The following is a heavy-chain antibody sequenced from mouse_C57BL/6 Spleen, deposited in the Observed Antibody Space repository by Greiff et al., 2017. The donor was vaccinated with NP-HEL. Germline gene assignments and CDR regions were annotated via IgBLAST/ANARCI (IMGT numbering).Heavy chain of an antibody. V-gene: IGHV1-81*01. CDR1: GYTFTSYG. Sequence: LQESGAELARPGASVKLSCKASGYTFTSYGISWVKQRTGQGLEWIGEIYPRSGNTYYNEKFKGKATLTADKSSSTAYMELRSLTSEDSAVYFCARMGDYEAWFAYWGQGTLVTVSA. D-gene: IGHD2-4*01. J-gene: IGHJ3*01. CDR2: IYPRSGNT. CDR3: ARMGDYEAWFAY.